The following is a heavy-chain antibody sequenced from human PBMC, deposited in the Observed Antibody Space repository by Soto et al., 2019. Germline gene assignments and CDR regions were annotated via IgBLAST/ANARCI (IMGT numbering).Heavy chain of an antibody. V-gene: IGHV3-23*01. D-gene: IGHD1-26*01. CDR3: ARRGSGSYYDY. J-gene: IGHJ4*02. Sequence: EVQLLESGGGLVQPGGSLRLSCAASGFTFSSYAMRWVRQAPGKGLEWVSAISGSGGCTYYADSVKGRFTISRDNSKNTLYLQMNSLRAEDTAVYYCARRGSGSYYDYWGQGTLVTVSS. CDR1: GFTFSSYA. CDR2: ISGSGGCT.